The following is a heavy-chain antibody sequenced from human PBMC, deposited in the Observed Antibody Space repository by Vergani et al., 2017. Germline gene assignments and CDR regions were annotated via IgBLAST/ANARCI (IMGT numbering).Heavy chain of an antibody. CDR3: AREADYYDSSGLVY. D-gene: IGHD3-22*01. Sequence: QVQLQQWGAGLLKPSETLSLTCAVYGGSFSGYYWSWIRQPPGKGLEWIGEINHSGSTNYNPSLKSRVTISVDTSKNQFSLKLSSVTAADTAVYYCAREADYYDSSGLVYWGQGTLVTVSS. V-gene: IGHV4-34*01. J-gene: IGHJ4*02. CDR1: GGSFSGYY. CDR2: INHSGST.